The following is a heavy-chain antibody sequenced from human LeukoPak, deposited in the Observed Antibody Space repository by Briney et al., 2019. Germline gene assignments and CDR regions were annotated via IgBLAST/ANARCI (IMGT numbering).Heavy chain of an antibody. CDR3: ARHVSTVTTVNYYYYGMDV. D-gene: IGHD4-11*01. Sequence: PGESLKISCKGSRYSFTNYWIGWVRQMPGKGLEWKGIVYPGDSDTKYSPSFQGQVTISADKSISTAYLQWSSLKASDTAMYYCARHVSTVTTVNYYYYGMDVWGQGTTVTVSS. J-gene: IGHJ6*02. CDR2: VYPGDSDT. CDR1: RYSFTNYW. V-gene: IGHV5-51*01.